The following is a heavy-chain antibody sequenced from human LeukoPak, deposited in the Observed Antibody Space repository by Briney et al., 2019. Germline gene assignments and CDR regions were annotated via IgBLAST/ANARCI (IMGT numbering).Heavy chain of an antibody. CDR2: ISNSGRYT. Sequence: AGGSLSLSCALSGFTYCVYYMIGLPGAPEGGLECISHISNSGRYTQYAPPVNGRYTIYRDHAKNSLYLQLTSLRPEDTAVYYCAGVLGYCSAGSCYPEYWGQGTRVTVSS. CDR1: GFTYCVYY. V-gene: IGHV3-11*03. D-gene: IGHD2-15*01. J-gene: IGHJ4*02. CDR3: AGVLGYCSAGSCYPEY.